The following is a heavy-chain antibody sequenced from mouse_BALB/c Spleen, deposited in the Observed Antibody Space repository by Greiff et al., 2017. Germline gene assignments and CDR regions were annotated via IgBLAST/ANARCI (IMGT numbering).Heavy chain of an antibody. CDR2: ISYDGSN. CDR1: GYSITSGYY. CDR3: ARDYYYDYDFAY. V-gene: IGHV3-6*02. D-gene: IGHD2-4*01. Sequence: EVQRVESGPGLVKPSQSLSLTCSVTGYSITSGYYWNWIRQFPGNKLEWMGYISYDGSNNYNPSLKNRISITRDTSKNQFFLKLNSVTTEDTATYYCARDYYYDYDFAYWGQGTLVTVSA. J-gene: IGHJ3*01.